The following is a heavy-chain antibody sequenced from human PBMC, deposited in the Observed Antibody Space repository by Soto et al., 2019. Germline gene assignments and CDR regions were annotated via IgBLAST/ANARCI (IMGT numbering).Heavy chain of an antibody. V-gene: IGHV3-9*01. CDR3: ATDMVAGCSGGSCYDVSFDI. D-gene: IGHD2-15*01. CDR1: GFTFDDYA. Sequence: GGSLRLSCAASGFTFDDYAMHWVRQAPGKGLEWVSGISWNSGSIGYADSVKGRFTISRDNSKNSLYLQMNSLRAEDRALYYCATDMVAGCSGGSCYDVSFDIWGQGTLVTVSS. J-gene: IGHJ3*02. CDR2: ISWNSGSI.